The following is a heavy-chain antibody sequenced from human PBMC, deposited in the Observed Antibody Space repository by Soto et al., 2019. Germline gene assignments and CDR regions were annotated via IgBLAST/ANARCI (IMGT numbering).Heavy chain of an antibody. J-gene: IGHJ6*02. CDR3: ARAIDFSNGEKIGLDV. V-gene: IGHV3-48*02. CDR2: ISSNSRII. D-gene: IGHD3-3*01. Sequence: GGSLRLSCAASGFSLITFAMNWVRQAPGKGLERISYISSNSRIIYYADSVKVRFTISRDNARNSLLLQMNSLRDEDTALYYCARAIDFSNGEKIGLDVWAQGTAVPVSS. CDR1: GFSLITFA.